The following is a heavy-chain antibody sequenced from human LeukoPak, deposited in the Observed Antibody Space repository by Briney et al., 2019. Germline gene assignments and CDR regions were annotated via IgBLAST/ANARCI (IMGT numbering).Heavy chain of an antibody. CDR1: GYTFTGYY. J-gene: IGHJ5*02. Sequence: GASVKVSCKASGYTFTGYYMHWVRQAPGQGLEWMGWINPNSGGTNYAQKFQGRVTMTRDTSISTAYMELSRLRSDDTAVYYCARAPLAARTKIGKARYNWFDPWGQGTLVTVSS. CDR3: ARAPLAARTKIGKARYNWFDP. CDR2: INPNSGGT. D-gene: IGHD6-6*01. V-gene: IGHV1-2*02.